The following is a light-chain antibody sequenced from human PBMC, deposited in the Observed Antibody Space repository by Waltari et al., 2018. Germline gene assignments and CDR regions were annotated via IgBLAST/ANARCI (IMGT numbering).Light chain of an antibody. CDR1: TSDLGGYND. V-gene: IGLV2-14*01. CDR3: SSFTSSSTWV. CDR2: EVR. Sequence: QSALTQPASVSGSSGQSITIPCPGTTSDLGGYNDASWYQPHPGKAPQLMIYEVRSRPSGVSNRFSGSKSGNTASLTISGLQAEDEADYYCSSFTSSSTWVFGGGTKLTVL. J-gene: IGLJ3*02.